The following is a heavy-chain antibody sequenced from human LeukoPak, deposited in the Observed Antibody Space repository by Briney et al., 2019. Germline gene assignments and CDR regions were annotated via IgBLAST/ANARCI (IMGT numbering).Heavy chain of an antibody. CDR1: GFTFSSYG. Sequence: GGSLRLSCAASGFTFSSYGMHWVRQAPGKGLEWVAVLSDGGSDKYYTDSVKGRFTISRDNAKNSLYLQMNSLRAEDTAVYYCARDHEVVVAAALDVWGKGTTVTVSS. CDR2: LSDGGSDK. D-gene: IGHD2-15*01. V-gene: IGHV3-33*05. CDR3: ARDHEVVVAAALDV. J-gene: IGHJ6*04.